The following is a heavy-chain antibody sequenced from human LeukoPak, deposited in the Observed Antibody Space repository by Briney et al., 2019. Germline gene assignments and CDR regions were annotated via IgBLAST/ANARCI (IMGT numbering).Heavy chain of an antibody. V-gene: IGHV3-23*01. CDR3: AKDRAALPVTTYNFDF. CDR2: ISGSGGNS. D-gene: IGHD2-2*01. J-gene: IGHJ4*02. Sequence: PGGSLRLSCAASGFTFSSYAMSWVRQAPGKGLEWVSGISGSGGNSYYADSVRGRFTISRDNSKNTLYLQMNNLRAEDTAVYYCAKDRAALPVTTYNFDFWGQGTLVTVSS. CDR1: GFTFSSYA.